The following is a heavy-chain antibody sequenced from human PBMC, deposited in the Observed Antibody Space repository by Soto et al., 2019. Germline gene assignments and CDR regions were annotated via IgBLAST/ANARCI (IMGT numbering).Heavy chain of an antibody. D-gene: IGHD3-3*01. CDR1: GFTFSSYA. V-gene: IGHV3-23*01. Sequence: PGGSLRLSCAASGFTFSSYAMSWVRQAPGKGLEWVSAISGSGGSTYYADSVKGRFTISRDNSKNTLYLQMNSLRAEDTAVYYCGSIFGVAQAYYYYGMDVWGQGTTVTVSS. CDR2: ISGSGGST. CDR3: GSIFGVAQAYYYYGMDV. J-gene: IGHJ6*02.